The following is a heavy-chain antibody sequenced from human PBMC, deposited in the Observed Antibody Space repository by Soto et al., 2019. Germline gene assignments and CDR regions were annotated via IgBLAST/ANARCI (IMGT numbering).Heavy chain of an antibody. CDR3: ARGVRRQLGPRRDYYHYMDV. J-gene: IGHJ6*03. CDR2: INHSGST. V-gene: IGHV4-34*01. CDR1: GGSFSGYY. Sequence: SETLSLTCAVYGGSFSGYYWSWIRQPPGKGLEWIGEINHSGSTNYNPSLKSRVTISVDTSKNQFSLKLSSVTAADTAVYYCARGVRRQLGPRRDYYHYMDVWGKGTTVTVSS. D-gene: IGHD6-6*01.